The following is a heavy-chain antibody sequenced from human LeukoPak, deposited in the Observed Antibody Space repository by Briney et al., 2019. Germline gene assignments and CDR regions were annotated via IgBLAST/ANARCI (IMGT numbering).Heavy chain of an antibody. Sequence: ASVKVSCKASGYTFTSYYMHWVRQAPGQGLEWMGIINPSGGSTSYAQKFQGRVTMTRDMSTSTVYMELSSLRSDDTAVYYCARSEITMVRGVIIRSGSWFDPWGQGTLVTVSS. CDR3: ARSEITMVRGVIIRSGSWFDP. CDR2: INPSGGST. D-gene: IGHD3-10*01. V-gene: IGHV1-46*01. J-gene: IGHJ5*02. CDR1: GYTFTSYY.